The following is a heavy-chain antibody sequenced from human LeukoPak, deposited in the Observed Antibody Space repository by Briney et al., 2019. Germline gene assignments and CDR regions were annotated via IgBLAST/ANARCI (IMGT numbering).Heavy chain of an antibody. J-gene: IGHJ6*02. Sequence: GGSLRLSCAASGFTFSSYAMSWVRQAPGKGLEWLAYITRNSGTVYYAGSVKGRVTISRDNAKNSLYLQMNSLRGEDSAVYYCARDYGYYYDSSGRNGNYGMDVWGQGTTVTVSS. CDR2: ITRNSGTV. CDR1: GFTFSSYA. D-gene: IGHD3-22*01. CDR3: ARDYGYYYDSSGRNGNYGMDV. V-gene: IGHV3-48*04.